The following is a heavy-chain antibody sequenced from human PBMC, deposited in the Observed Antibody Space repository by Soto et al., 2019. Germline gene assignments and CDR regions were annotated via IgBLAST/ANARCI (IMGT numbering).Heavy chain of an antibody. CDR2: INVGTGNT. CDR1: GYTFTNYA. J-gene: IGHJ4*02. CDR3: SGVQAGSSWGYVFDY. D-gene: IGHD6-13*01. Sequence: QVQLVQSGAEVKKPGASVKVSCKSSGYTFTNYAIHWVRQAPGQRLECMGWINVGTGNTRYAQRFQDRVTITRDTAATNVYMELSRLRSEDKAVYYRSGVQAGSSWGYVFDYRGQGTLGTVPS. V-gene: IGHV1-3*01.